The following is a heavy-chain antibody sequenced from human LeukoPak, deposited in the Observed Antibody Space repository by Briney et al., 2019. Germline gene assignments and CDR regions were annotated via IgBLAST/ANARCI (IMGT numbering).Heavy chain of an antibody. J-gene: IGHJ4*02. CDR2: IKHDGSEK. D-gene: IGHD3-10*01. CDR3: ARVGWFGELTRHPVGDS. V-gene: IGHV3-7*01. Sequence: GGSLRLSCAASGFTFNSYWMSWVRQAPGKGLEWVANIKHDGSEKNYVDSVRGRFTISRDTAENSLYLEMNRLRDEDMAVYYCARVGWFGELTRHPVGDSWGQGTLVIVSS. CDR1: GFTFNSYW.